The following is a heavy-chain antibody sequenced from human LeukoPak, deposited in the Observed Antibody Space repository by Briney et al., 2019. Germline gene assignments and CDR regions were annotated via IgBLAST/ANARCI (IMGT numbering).Heavy chain of an antibody. J-gene: IGHJ4*02. CDR1: GFTFSGYA. V-gene: IGHV3-23*01. D-gene: IGHD3-3*01. CDR2: MSASGGNT. CDR3: ARTYDFWSGSYYFDY. Sequence: PGGSLRLSCAASGFTFSGYAMSWVRQAPGKGLEWGSGMSASGGNTYFADSVKGRFTISRDNSKNTLFLQMNSLRADDTAVYYCARTYDFWSGSYYFDYWGQGTLVTVSS.